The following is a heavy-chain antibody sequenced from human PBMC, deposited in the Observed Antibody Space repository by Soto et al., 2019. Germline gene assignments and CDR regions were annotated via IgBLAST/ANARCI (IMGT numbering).Heavy chain of an antibody. V-gene: IGHV4-59*01. J-gene: IGHJ6*03. CDR3: ARNSLSGLRGVVPVFYMDV. CDR1: GGSISSYY. D-gene: IGHD3-10*01. Sequence: SETLSLTCTVSGGSISSYYWSWIRQPPGKGLEWIGYIYYSGSTNYNPSLKSRVTISVDTSKNQFSLKLSSVTAADTAVYYCARNSLSGLRGVVPVFYMDVWGKGTTVTVSS. CDR2: IYYSGST.